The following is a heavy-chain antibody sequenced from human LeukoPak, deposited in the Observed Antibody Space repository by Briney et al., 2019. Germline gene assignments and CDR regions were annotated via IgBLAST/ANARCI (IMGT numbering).Heavy chain of an antibody. CDR1: GASITNNAYF. CDR2: ISYSQSA. J-gene: IGHJ4*02. CDR3: ARGLVDYELPKGYIDY. V-gene: IGHV4-39*07. D-gene: IGHD3-22*01. Sequence: SETLSLTCSVSGASITNNAYFWVWIRQPPGKALEWIGTISYSQSAYYNTSLRSRVTLSVDTSKSQFSLKLRSVTAADTAVYFCARGLVDYELPKGYIDYWGQGTLVTVSS.